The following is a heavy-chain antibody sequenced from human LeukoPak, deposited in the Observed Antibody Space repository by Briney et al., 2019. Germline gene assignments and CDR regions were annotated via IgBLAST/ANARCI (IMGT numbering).Heavy chain of an antibody. CDR2: IYSGGST. Sequence: GGSLRLSCAASGFTVSSNYMSWVRQAPGKGLEWVSVIYSGGSTYYADSVKGRFTISRDNSKNTLYLQMNSLRAEDTAVYYCARRTVELAYHYYMDVWGKGTTVTVSS. V-gene: IGHV3-66*02. CDR3: ARRTVELAYHYYMDV. J-gene: IGHJ6*03. CDR1: GFTVSSNY. D-gene: IGHD2-8*02.